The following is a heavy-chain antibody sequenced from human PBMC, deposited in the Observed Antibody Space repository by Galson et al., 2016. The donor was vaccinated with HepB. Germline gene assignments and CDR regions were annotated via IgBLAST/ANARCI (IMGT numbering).Heavy chain of an antibody. Sequence: ETLSLTCTVSGASINNFNYYWGWVRQPPGKGLEWIGSIYYSGSTYYYPSLKSRVTISLDTSKNQFSLKLFSVTAADTAVYYCARHDFSDSSPSINWFDPWGQGTLVTVSS. CDR2: IYYSGST. V-gene: IGHV4-39*01. CDR1: GASINNFNYY. CDR3: ARHDFSDSSPSINWFDP. J-gene: IGHJ5*02. D-gene: IGHD6-19*01.